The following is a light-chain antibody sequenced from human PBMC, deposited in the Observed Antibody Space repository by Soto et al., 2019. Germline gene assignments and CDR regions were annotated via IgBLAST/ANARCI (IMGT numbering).Light chain of an antibody. CDR3: QQYNKYPGT. CDR2: DAS. Sequence: DIPVTQSPSTLSASVGDRVTITCRASQSISNWLAWYQQKPGETPNLLIYDASSLQSGVPSRFSGSGSGTEFTLTISSLQPDDFATYYCQQYNKYPGTFGQGTKLEI. CDR1: QSISNW. J-gene: IGKJ2*01. V-gene: IGKV1-5*01.